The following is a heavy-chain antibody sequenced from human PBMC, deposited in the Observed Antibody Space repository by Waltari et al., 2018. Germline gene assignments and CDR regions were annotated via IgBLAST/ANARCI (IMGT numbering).Heavy chain of an antibody. V-gene: IGHV3-23*01. CDR3: AKDLDYGDYYFDY. Sequence: EVQLLESGGGLVQPGGSLRLSCAASGFTFSRYAMSWVRQAPGKGLEWVSAISGSGGSTYYADSVKGRFTISRDNSKNTLYLQMNSLRAEDTAVYYCAKDLDYGDYYFDYWGQGTLVTVSS. D-gene: IGHD4-17*01. J-gene: IGHJ4*02. CDR1: GFTFSRYA. CDR2: ISGSGGST.